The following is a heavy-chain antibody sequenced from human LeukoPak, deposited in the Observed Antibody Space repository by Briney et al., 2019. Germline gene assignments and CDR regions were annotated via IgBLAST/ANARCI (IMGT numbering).Heavy chain of an antibody. CDR3: ARRAVAGTSFDY. CDR2: IYPDDSDT. V-gene: IGHV5-51*01. D-gene: IGHD6-19*01. J-gene: IGHJ4*02. CDR1: GYSYSSYW. Sequence: GESLKISCESSGYSYSSYWIGWVRQIPGKGLELMGIIYPDDSDTRYSPSFQGRVTISTDKSIITAYLQWSSLKASDTAMYYCARRAVAGTSFDYWGQGTLVTVSS.